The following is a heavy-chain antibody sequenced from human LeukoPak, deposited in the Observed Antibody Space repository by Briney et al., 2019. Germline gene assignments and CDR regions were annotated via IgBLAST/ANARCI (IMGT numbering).Heavy chain of an antibody. CDR1: GFSFDDD. CDR2: IYWNGGST. V-gene: IGHV3-20*04. Sequence: GGSLRLSCAASGFSFDDDMSWVRQVSGKGLEWVSGIYWNGGSTGYADSVKGRFTISRDNSKNTLYLQMNSLRAEDTAVYYCTWNDVGYFDYWGQGTLVTVSS. CDR3: TWNDVGYFDY. J-gene: IGHJ4*02. D-gene: IGHD1-1*01.